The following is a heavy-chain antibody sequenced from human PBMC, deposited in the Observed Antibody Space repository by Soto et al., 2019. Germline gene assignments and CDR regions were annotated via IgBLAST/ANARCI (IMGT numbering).Heavy chain of an antibody. Sequence: QVQLQESGPGLVKPSETLSLTCTVSGGSISSYYWSWIRQPPGKGLEWIGYIYYSGSTNYNPSLKSRVTISVDTSKNQFSLKLSSVTAADTAVYYCARGPRAMIVVDHWYFDLWGRGTLVTVSS. D-gene: IGHD3-22*01. CDR2: IYYSGST. V-gene: IGHV4-59*01. CDR1: GGSISSYY. J-gene: IGHJ2*01. CDR3: ARGPRAMIVVDHWYFDL.